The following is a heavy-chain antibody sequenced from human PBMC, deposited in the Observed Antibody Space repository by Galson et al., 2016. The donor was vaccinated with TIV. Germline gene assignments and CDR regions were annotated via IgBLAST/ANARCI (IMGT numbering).Heavy chain of an antibody. D-gene: IGHD5-18*01. V-gene: IGHV4-4*07. CDR1: GGSVTSSH. CDR3: AKEGYSYRLS. CDR2: VYSSGNT. J-gene: IGHJ4*02. Sequence: ETLSLTCTVSGGSVTSSHWSWIRQPAGKGLEWIGRVYSSGNTNYSPSLKSRVTMSLDTSKNQFSLNLMSVTAADTAVDYCAKEGYSYRLSWGQGILVTVSS.